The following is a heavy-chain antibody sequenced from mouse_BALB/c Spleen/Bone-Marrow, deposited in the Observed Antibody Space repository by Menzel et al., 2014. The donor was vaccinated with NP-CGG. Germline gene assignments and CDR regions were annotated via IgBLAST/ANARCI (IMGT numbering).Heavy chain of an antibody. V-gene: IGHV5-9-3*01. Sequence: VKLMESGGGLVKPGGSLKLSCAASGFTFSSYAMSWVRQTPEKRLEWVATISSGGSYTYYPDSVKGRFTISRDNAKNTLYLQMSSLRSEDTAMYYCARHITTVVADYWGQGTTLTVSS. CDR2: ISSGGSYT. J-gene: IGHJ2*01. CDR3: ARHITTVVADY. CDR1: GFTFSSYA. D-gene: IGHD1-1*01.